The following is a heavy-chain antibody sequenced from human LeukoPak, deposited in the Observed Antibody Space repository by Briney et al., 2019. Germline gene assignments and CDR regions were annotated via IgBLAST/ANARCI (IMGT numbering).Heavy chain of an antibody. V-gene: IGHV4-59*08. CDR3: ARYPGGQLAFDY. CDR1: GGSISSYY. Sequence: PSETLSLTCTVSGGSISSYYWSWIRQPPGKGLEWIGYIYYSGSTNYNPSLKSRVTISVDTSKNQFSLKLSSVTAADTAVYYCARYPGGQLAFDYWGQGTLVTVSS. CDR2: IYYSGST. J-gene: IGHJ4*02. D-gene: IGHD6-13*01.